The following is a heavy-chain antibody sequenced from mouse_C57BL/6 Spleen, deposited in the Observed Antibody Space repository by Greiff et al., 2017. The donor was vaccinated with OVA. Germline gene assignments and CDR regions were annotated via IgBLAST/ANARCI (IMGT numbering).Heavy chain of an antibody. CDR3: ARRKLGRGGYFDY. V-gene: IGHV1-54*01. J-gene: IGHJ2*01. D-gene: IGHD4-1*01. CDR1: GYAFTNYL. CDR2: INPGSGGT. Sequence: VKLQQSGAELVRPGTSVKVSCKASGYAFTNYLIEWVKQRPGQGLEWIGVINPGSGGTNYNEKFKGKATLTADKSSSTAYMQLSSLTSEDSAVYFCARRKLGRGGYFDYWGQGTTLTVSS.